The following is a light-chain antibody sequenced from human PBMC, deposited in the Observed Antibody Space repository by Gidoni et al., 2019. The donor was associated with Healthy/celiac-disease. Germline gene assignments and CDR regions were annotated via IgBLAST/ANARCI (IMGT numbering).Light chain of an antibody. J-gene: IGKJ1*01. Sequence: EIVMTQSPATLAVSPGERATLSCSASQSVSSNLAWYQQKPGQAPRLLIYGASTRATGIPARFSGSGSGTEFTLTFSSLQSEDFAVYYCQQYNNWPQTFXXXTKVEIK. CDR2: GAS. V-gene: IGKV3-15*01. CDR1: QSVSSN. CDR3: QQYNNWPQT.